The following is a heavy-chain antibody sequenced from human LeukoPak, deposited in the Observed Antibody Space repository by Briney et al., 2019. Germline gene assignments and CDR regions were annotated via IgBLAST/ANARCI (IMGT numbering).Heavy chain of an antibody. CDR2: LTDSGGTT. J-gene: IGHJ3*02. CDR3: AKKRDAFDI. V-gene: IGHV3-23*01. Sequence: GGSLRLSCVASGFTFSNYAMGWVRQAPGKRPEWVSSLTDSGGTTYYADSVKGRFAISRDNSKNTLYLHMNSLRAEDTAVYYCAKKRDAFDIWGQGTVVTVSS. D-gene: IGHD5-24*01. CDR1: GFTFSNYA.